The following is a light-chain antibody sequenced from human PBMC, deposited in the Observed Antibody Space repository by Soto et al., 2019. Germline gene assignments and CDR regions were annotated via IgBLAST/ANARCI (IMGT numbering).Light chain of an antibody. CDR1: QDLDRW. CDR3: KQSRSFPLT. Sequence: DIQMTQSPSSLSASVVDRVTITCRASQDLDRWLAWYQQKPGEAPKVLIYAASNLRSGVPSRFSGSGSGADFSLTISSLQPEDVATYYCKQSRSFPLTFGGGTKVDIK. J-gene: IGKJ4*01. V-gene: IGKV1-12*01. CDR2: AAS.